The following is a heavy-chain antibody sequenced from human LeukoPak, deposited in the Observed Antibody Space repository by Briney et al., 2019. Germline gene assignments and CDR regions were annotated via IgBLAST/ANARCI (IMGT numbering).Heavy chain of an antibody. V-gene: IGHV1-18*01. D-gene: IGHD3-3*01. Sequence: ASVNVSCKASGYTFTSYGISWVRQAPGQGLEWMGWISAYNGNTNYAQKLQGRVTMTTDTSTSTAYMELRSLRSDDTAVYYCARDASRYDFWSGYHTGGFDPWGQGTLVTVSS. CDR1: GYTFTSYG. J-gene: IGHJ5*02. CDR2: ISAYNGNT. CDR3: ARDASRYDFWSGYHTGGFDP.